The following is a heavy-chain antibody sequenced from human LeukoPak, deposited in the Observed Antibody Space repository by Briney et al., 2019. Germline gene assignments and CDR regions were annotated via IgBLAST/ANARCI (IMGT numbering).Heavy chain of an antibody. CDR2: ISSSSSYI. Sequence: GGSLRLSCAASGFTFSSYSMNWVRQAPGKGLEWVSSISSSSSYIYYADSVKGRFTISRDNVKNSLYLQMNSLRAEDTAVYYCARDRGDDIVVVPAAPDWFDPWGQGTLVTVSS. CDR1: GFTFSSYS. V-gene: IGHV3-21*01. D-gene: IGHD2-2*01. J-gene: IGHJ5*02. CDR3: ARDRGDDIVVVPAAPDWFDP.